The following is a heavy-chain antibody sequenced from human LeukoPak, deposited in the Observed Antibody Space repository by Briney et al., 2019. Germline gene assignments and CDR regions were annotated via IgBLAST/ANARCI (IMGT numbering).Heavy chain of an antibody. CDR2: ITDTGATT. CDR3: TKGNIGYYYDY. J-gene: IGHJ4*02. V-gene: IGHV3-23*01. CDR1: GFTFSSYT. Sequence: GGSLRLSCAAFGFTFSSYTMSWVRQAPGKGLEWVSAITDTGATTYYADSVKGRVTISRDNSKNTLYLQMNSLRAEDTAVYFCTKGNIGYYYDYWGQGTLVTVSS. D-gene: IGHD2/OR15-2a*01.